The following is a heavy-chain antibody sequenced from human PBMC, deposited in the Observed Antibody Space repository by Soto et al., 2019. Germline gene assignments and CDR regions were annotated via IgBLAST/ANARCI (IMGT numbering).Heavy chain of an antibody. D-gene: IGHD2-2*01. CDR2: FDPEDGET. CDR1: GYTLTELS. Sequence: ASVKVSCKVSGYTLTELSMHWVRQAPGKGLEWMGGFDPEDGETIYAQKFQGRVTMTEDTSTDTAYMELSSLRSEDTAVYYCATGLQVLSATRIDYWGQGTLVTASS. J-gene: IGHJ4*02. V-gene: IGHV1-24*01. CDR3: ATGLQVLSATRIDY.